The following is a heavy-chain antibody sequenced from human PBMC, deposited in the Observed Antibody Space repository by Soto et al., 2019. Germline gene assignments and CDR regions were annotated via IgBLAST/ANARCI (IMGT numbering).Heavy chain of an antibody. D-gene: IGHD1-26*01. Sequence: QQQLVESGGGVVQPGRSLRLSCTSPGFTLRSSAIHWVRQAPGKGLEAVAFTWHDGSNKYYADSVKGRFTASRDSSNDVLYLQMDNLRDADTAVYYCARDISGSIDLWGQGTLVTVSS. J-gene: IGHJ5*02. V-gene: IGHV3-33*01. CDR2: TWHDGSNK. CDR3: ARDISGSIDL. CDR1: GFTLRSSA.